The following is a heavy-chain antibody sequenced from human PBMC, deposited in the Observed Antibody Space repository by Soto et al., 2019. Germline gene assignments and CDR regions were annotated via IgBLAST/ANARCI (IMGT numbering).Heavy chain of an antibody. CDR2: VYYSGNT. D-gene: IGHD2-15*01. J-gene: IGHJ6*02. Sequence: SETLSLTCTVSGGSISSGGYYWSWIRQHPGKGLEWIGYVYYSGNTYYNPSLKSRVTISVDTSKNQFSLKLSSVTAADTAVYHCARQMFIGGMDVWGQGTTVT. V-gene: IGHV4-31*03. CDR1: GGSISSGGYY. CDR3: ARQMFIGGMDV.